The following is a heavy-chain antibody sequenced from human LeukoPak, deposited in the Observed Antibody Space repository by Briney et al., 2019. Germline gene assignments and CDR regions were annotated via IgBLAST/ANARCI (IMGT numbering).Heavy chain of an antibody. V-gene: IGHV4-59*01. J-gene: IGHJ4*02. D-gene: IGHD3-9*01. CDR3: ARAPRNYDILTGYYIDKIDY. CDR1: GGSISSYY. CDR2: IYYSGSP. Sequence: SETLSLTCTVSGGSISSYYWSWIRQPPGEGLEWIGYIYYSGSPNYNPSLKSRVTISVDTSKNQFSLKLSSVTAADTAVYYCARAPRNYDILTGYYIDKIDYWGQGTLVTVSS.